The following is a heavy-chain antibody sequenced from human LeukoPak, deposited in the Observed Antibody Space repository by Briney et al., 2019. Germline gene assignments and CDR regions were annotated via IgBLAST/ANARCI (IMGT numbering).Heavy chain of an antibody. CDR3: ARQVDGSGPQYYFDY. V-gene: IGHV4-4*07. D-gene: IGHD6-19*01. J-gene: IGHJ4*02. CDR2: IYTSGST. Sequence: SETLSLTCTVSGGSISSYYWSWIRQPAGKGLEWIGRIYTSGSTNYNPSLKSRVTMSVDTSKNQFSLKLSPVTAADTAVYYCARQVDGSGPQYYFDYWGQGTLVTVSS. CDR1: GGSISSYY.